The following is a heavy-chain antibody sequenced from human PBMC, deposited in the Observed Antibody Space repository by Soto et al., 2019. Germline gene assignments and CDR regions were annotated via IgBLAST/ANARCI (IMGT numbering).Heavy chain of an antibody. J-gene: IGHJ2*01. V-gene: IGHV3-30*14. CDR1: GFIFSEYP. Sequence: QVQLVESGGGVVQPGRSLRLSCVASGFIFSEYPMYWVRQALGKGLEWVAVISYDGGDKYYADSVKGRFTISRDNSKNTLYLQMSSLRTDDTAVYYCARVPDYNNNWYFDLWGRGTLVTVSS. CDR2: ISYDGGDK. D-gene: IGHD4-4*01. CDR3: ARVPDYNNNWYFDL.